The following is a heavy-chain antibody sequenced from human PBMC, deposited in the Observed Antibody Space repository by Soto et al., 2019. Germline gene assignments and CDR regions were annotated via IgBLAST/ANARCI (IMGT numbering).Heavy chain of an antibody. CDR2: IWYEGSNK. J-gene: IGHJ4*02. CDR1: GFAFNTYA. Sequence: QVQLVESGGGVVQPGRSLRLSCAASGFAFNTYAMHWVRQAPGSGMEWVAVIWYEGSNKYYADSVKGRFTISRDNSKNTLYLQMNSLRADDTAVYYCARDNYGSGKSVDYWGPGTLVTVSS. D-gene: IGHD3-10*01. CDR3: ARDNYGSGKSVDY. V-gene: IGHV3-33*01.